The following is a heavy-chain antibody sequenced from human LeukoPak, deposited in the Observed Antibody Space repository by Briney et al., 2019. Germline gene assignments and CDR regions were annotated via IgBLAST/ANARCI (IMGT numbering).Heavy chain of an antibody. J-gene: IGHJ4*02. V-gene: IGHV1-2*06. Sequence: GATVKVSCKASGYTFTGYYMHWVRQAPGQGLEWMGRINPNSGGTNYAQKFQGRVTMTRDTSISTAYMELSRLRSDDTAVYYCARESYGDYVYYWGQGTLVTVSS. CDR2: INPNSGGT. D-gene: IGHD4-17*01. CDR1: GYTFTGYY. CDR3: ARESYGDYVYY.